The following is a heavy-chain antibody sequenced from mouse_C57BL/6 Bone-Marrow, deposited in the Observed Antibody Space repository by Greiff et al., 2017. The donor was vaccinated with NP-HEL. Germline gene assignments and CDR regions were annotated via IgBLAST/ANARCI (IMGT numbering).Heavy chain of an antibody. D-gene: IGHD2-1*01. V-gene: IGHV5-9-1*02. CDR2: ISSGGDYI. J-gene: IGHJ1*03. CDR3: TSIYYGNYWYFDV. Sequence: EVQLVESGEGLVKPGGSLKLSCAASGFTFSSYAMSWVRQTPEKRLEWVAYISSGGDYIYYADTVKGRFTISRDNARNTLYLQMSSLKSEDTAMYYCTSIYYGNYWYFDVWGTGTTVTVSS. CDR1: GFTFSSYA.